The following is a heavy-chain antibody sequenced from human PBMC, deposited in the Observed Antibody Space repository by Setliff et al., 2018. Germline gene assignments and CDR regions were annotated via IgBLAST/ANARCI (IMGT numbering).Heavy chain of an antibody. D-gene: IGHD2-8*01. J-gene: IGHJ6*02. Sequence: GGSLRLSCAASGFSFSGSYMSWVRQAPGKGLEWISKISGGGTTIFYADSVRGRLTISRDNTKNSLYLQMNSLRAEDTAIYYCARDGVMYGMDVWGQGTTVTVSS. CDR2: ISGGGTTI. CDR3: ARDGVMYGMDV. V-gene: IGHV3-11*04. CDR1: GFSFSGSY.